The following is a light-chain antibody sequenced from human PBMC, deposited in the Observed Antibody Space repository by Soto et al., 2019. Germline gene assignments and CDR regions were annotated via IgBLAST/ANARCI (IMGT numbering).Light chain of an antibody. CDR3: QSYDSSLSHVV. J-gene: IGLJ2*01. CDR2: GNN. CDR1: SSNIGAGYH. Sequence: QSVLTQPPSVSGVPGQRITISCTGSSSNIGAGYHVHWYQQLPGTAPKLLIYGNNNRPSGVPDRFSGSKSGTSASLAITGLQAEDEADYYCQSYDSSLSHVVFGGGTKLTVL. V-gene: IGLV1-40*01.